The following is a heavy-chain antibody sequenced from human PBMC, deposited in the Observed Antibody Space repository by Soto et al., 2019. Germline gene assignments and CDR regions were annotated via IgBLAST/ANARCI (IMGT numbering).Heavy chain of an antibody. J-gene: IGHJ5*02. D-gene: IGHD2-2*01. CDR2: ISSHNGNT. V-gene: IGHV1-18*04. CDR1: GYTFTSYG. CDR3: ARGPRYCSSTSCFSGVTWFDP. Sequence: RASVKVSCKASGYTFTSYGISWVRQAPGQGLEWMGWISSHNGNTNYAQKVQGRVTMTTDTSTSTTYMELRSLRSDDTAVYYCARGPRYCSSTSCFSGVTWFDPWGQGTLVTVSS.